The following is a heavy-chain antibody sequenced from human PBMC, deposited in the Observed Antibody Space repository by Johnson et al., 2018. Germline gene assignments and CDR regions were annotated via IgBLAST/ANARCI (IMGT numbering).Heavy chain of an antibody. J-gene: IGHJ5*02. D-gene: IGHD3-10*01. CDR3: ARPRDGSGSYYSRFDP. CDR2: ISYDGSNK. V-gene: IGHV3-30-3*01. Sequence: QLVESGGGLVKPGGSLSLSCSASGFTFSSYAMHWVRQAPGKGLGWVAVISYDGSNKSYADSVKGRFTISRDNSKNTLYLQMNSLRAEDTAVYYCARPRDGSGSYYSRFDPWGQGTLVTVSS. CDR1: GFTFSSYA.